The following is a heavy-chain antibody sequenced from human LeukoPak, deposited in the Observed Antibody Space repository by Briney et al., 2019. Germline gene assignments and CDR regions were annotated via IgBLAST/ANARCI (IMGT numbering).Heavy chain of an antibody. D-gene: IGHD3-22*01. CDR2: INPNSGGT. J-gene: IGHJ4*02. Sequence: ASVKVSCKASGYTFTVYYMHWVRQAPGQGLEWMGWINPNSGGTNYAQKFQGRVTMTRDTSTSTVYMELSSLRSEDTAVYYCARDISVRRYYDSRATASDYWGQGTLVTVSS. CDR3: ARDISVRRYYDSRATASDY. V-gene: IGHV1-2*02. CDR1: GYTFTVYY.